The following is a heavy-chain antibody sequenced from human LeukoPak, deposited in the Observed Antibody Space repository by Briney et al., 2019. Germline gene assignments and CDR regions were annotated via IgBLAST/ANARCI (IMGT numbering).Heavy chain of an antibody. CDR3: ARGGLAARLFETKRNHYYYYYMDV. Sequence: GASVKVSCKASGYTFTSYGISWVRQAPGQGLEWMGWISAYNGNTNYAQKLQGRVTMTTDTSTSTAYMELRSLRSDDTAVYYCARGGLAARLFETKRNHYYYYYMDVWGKGTTVTVSS. CDR2: ISAYNGNT. J-gene: IGHJ6*03. D-gene: IGHD6-6*01. CDR1: GYTFTSYG. V-gene: IGHV1-18*01.